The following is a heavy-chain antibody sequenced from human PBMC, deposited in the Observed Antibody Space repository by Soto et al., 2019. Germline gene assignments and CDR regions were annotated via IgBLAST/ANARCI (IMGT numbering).Heavy chain of an antibody. J-gene: IGHJ4*02. CDR1: GFTFTSHA. CDR2: MTSNGDRA. Sequence: EVQLVESGGGLVQPGGSLRLSCAASGFTFTSHAIHWVRQAPGKGLEYVSSMTSNGDRADYASSVKGRFTVSRDESKNTLYLQMDSLRTEDMAVYYCARARGEYTSGWYDYWGQGTLVTVSS. CDR3: ARARGEYTSGWYDY. D-gene: IGHD6-19*01. V-gene: IGHV3-64*01.